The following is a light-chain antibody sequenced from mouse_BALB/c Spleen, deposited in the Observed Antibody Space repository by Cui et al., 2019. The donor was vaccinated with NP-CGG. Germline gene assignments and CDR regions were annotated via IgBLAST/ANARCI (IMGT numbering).Light chain of an antibody. V-gene: IGLV1*01. CDR3: ALWYSNHWV. J-gene: IGLJ1*01. CDR1: TGAVTTSNY. CDR2: GTN. Sequence: QAVVTQESALTPSLAETVTLTCRSSTGAVTTSNYANWVQEKPDHLFTGLIGGTNNRAPGVPARFSGSLIGDKAALTITGAQTEDEAIYFCALWYSNHWVFGGGTKLTVL.